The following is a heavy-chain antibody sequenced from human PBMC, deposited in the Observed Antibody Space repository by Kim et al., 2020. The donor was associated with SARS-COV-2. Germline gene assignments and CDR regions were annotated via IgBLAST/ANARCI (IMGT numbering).Heavy chain of an antibody. Sequence: GGSLRLSCAASGFTYSSYAMHWVRQAPGKGLEWVAVISYDGSNKYYADSVKGRFTISRDNSKNTLYLQMNSLRAEDTAVYYCARDRGYCSSTSCPTYYYYYGMDVCGQGTTVTVSS. CDR1: GFTYSSYA. CDR2: ISYDGSNK. D-gene: IGHD2-2*01. CDR3: ARDRGYCSSTSCPTYYYYYGMDV. V-gene: IGHV3-30*04. J-gene: IGHJ6*02.